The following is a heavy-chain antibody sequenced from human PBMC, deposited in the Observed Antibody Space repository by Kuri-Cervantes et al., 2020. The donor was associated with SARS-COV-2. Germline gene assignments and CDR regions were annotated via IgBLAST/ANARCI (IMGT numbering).Heavy chain of an antibody. CDR1: GFIFSNYA. CDR2: ISYDGSNK. D-gene: IGHD3-22*01. Sequence: GGSLRLSCVASGFIFSNYAMHWVRQAPGKGLEWVAVISYDGSNKYYADSVKGRFTISRDNSKNTLYLQMNSLRAEDTAVYYCARGGFGYDSSGYRSSLGYWGQGTLVTVSS. V-gene: IGHV3-30*04. J-gene: IGHJ4*02. CDR3: ARGGFGYDSSGYRSSLGY.